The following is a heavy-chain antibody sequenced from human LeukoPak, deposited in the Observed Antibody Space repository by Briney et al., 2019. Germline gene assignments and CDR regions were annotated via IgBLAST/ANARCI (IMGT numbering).Heavy chain of an antibody. CDR2: IIPIFGTA. CDR1: GYMFTSCA. V-gene: IGHV1-69*13. CDR3: ARDPRHDSSGYYSDY. Sequence: SVKVSCKASGYMFTSCAISWVRQAPGQGLEWMGGIIPIFGTANYAQKFQGRVTITADESTSTAYMELSSLRSEDTAVYYRARDPRHDSSGYYSDYWGQGTLVTVSS. J-gene: IGHJ4*02. D-gene: IGHD3-22*01.